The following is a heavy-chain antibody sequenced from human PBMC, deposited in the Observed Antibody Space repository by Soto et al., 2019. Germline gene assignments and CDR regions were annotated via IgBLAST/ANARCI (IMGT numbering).Heavy chain of an antibody. CDR3: ARGGYCSSTSCPQSPTKRKYYYYYYYMDV. V-gene: IGHV4-34*01. D-gene: IGHD2-2*03. Sequence: SETLSLTCAVYGGSFSGYYWSWIRQPPGKGLEWIGEINHSGSTNYNPSLKSRVTISVDTSKNQFSLKLSSVTPADTAVYYCARGGYCSSTSCPQSPTKRKYYYYYYYMDVWGKGTTVTVSS. CDR2: INHSGST. CDR1: GGSFSGYY. J-gene: IGHJ6*03.